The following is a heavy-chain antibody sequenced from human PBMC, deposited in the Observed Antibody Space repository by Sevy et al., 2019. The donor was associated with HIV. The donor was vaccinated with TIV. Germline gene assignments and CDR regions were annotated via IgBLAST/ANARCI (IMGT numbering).Heavy chain of an antibody. D-gene: IGHD3-22*01. J-gene: IGHJ6*02. V-gene: IGHV1-69*13. Sequence: ASVKVSCKASGGTFSSYAISRVRQAPGQGLEWMGGIIPIFGTANYAQKFQGRVTITADESTSTAYMELSSLRSEDTAVYYCASGYYDSSGLFYYGMDVWGQGTTVTVSS. CDR1: GGTFSSYA. CDR3: ASGYYDSSGLFYYGMDV. CDR2: IIPIFGTA.